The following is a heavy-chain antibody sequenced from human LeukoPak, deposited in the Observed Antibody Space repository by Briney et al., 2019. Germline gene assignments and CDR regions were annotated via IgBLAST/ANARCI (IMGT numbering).Heavy chain of an antibody. V-gene: IGHV4-59*01. J-gene: IGHJ2*01. Sequence: SETLSLTCTVSGGSISSYYLSWIRQPPGKGLEWIGYIYYSGSTNYNPSLKSRVTISVDTSKNQFSLKLSSVTAADTAVYYCARAAGTIWYFDLWGRGTLVTVSS. CDR3: ARAAGTIWYFDL. CDR2: IYYSGST. D-gene: IGHD6-13*01. CDR1: GGSISSYY.